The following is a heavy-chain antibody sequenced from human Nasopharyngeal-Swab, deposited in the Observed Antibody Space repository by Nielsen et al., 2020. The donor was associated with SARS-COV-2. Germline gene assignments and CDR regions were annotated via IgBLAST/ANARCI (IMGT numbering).Heavy chain of an antibody. V-gene: IGHV1-69*10. Sequence: SVQVSCKVSGGTFSKYAISWVRQAPGQGLEWMGGIIVNLGMTKYAQKFKDCVIINADESTGTAYMELSSLRSEDTAVYYCATWGIGYGENAHATFDSWGQGTQVTVSS. CDR3: ATWGIGYGENAHATFDS. J-gene: IGHJ4*02. CDR1: GGTFSKYA. D-gene: IGHD4-17*01. CDR2: IIVNLGMT.